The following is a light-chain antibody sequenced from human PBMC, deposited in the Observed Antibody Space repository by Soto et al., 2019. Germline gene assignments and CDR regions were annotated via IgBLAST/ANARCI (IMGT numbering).Light chain of an antibody. J-gene: IGLJ3*02. CDR1: GAGYV. CDR2: GNN. V-gene: IGLV1-40*01. Sequence: QAVLTQPPSVSGAPGQRVTISCIGAGYVVHWYQQLPGTAPKVLIYGNNNRPSGVPDRFSGSKSGTSASLAITGLQAEDEADYYCQSYDSSLSGWVFGGGTQLTVL. CDR3: QSYDSSLSGWV.